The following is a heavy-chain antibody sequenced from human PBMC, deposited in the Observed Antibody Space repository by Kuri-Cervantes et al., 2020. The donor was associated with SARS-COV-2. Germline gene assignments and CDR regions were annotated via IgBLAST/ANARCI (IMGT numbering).Heavy chain of an antibody. J-gene: IGHJ5*02. CDR1: GGSFSGYY. CDR3: ARDFEYSSSVS. Sequence: ESLKISCAVYGGSFSGYYWSWIRQPPGKGLEWIGEINHSGSTNYNPSLKSRVTISVDTSKNQFSLKLSSVTAADTAVYYCARDFEYSSSVSWGQGTLVTVSS. D-gene: IGHD6-6*01. CDR2: INHSGST. V-gene: IGHV4-34*01.